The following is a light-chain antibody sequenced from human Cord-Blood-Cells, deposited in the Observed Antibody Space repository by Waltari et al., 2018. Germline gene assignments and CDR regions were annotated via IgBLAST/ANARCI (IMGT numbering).Light chain of an antibody. Sequence: EIVMTPSPASLSVTPGEIPTLSCRASQGVSSNLAWDQQKPGQAPRLLIYGASNMDTGIPARFSGSGSGTDFTLTISSLQSEDFAVYYCQQYNNLPRTFGQGTKVEIK. CDR3: QQYNNLPRT. CDR1: QGVSSN. CDR2: GAS. J-gene: IGKJ1*01. V-gene: IGKV3-15*01.